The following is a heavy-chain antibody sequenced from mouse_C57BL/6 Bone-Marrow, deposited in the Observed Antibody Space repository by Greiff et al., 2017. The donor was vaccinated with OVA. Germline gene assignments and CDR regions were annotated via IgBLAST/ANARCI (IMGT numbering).Heavy chain of an antibody. Sequence: VQLQQSGAELVRPGASVKLSCTASGFTIKDDYMHWVKQRPEQGLEWIGWIDPENGDTEYASKFQGKATITADTSSNTAYLQLSSLTSEDTAVYYCTTYGSSDYWGQGTTLTVSS. D-gene: IGHD1-1*01. CDR2: IDPENGDT. CDR1: GFTIKDDY. V-gene: IGHV14-4*01. CDR3: TTYGSSDY. J-gene: IGHJ2*01.